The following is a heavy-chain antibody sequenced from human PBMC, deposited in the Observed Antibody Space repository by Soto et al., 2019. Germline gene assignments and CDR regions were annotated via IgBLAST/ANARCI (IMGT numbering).Heavy chain of an antibody. CDR2: INSSSSYT. Sequence: QVQLVESGGGLVKPGGSLRLSCAASGFTFSDYYMSWIRQAPGKGLEWVSYINSSSSYTNYADSVKGRFTISRDNAKNSLYLQMNSLRAEDTAVYYCAGSIGAAGGRRYFDFWGRGTLVTVSS. CDR1: GFTFSDYY. V-gene: IGHV3-11*05. J-gene: IGHJ2*01. D-gene: IGHD6-13*01. CDR3: AGSIGAAGGRRYFDF.